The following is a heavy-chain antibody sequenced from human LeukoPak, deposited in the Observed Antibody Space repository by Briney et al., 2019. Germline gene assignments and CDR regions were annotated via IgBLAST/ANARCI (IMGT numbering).Heavy chain of an antibody. D-gene: IGHD4-17*01. V-gene: IGHV1-58*01. CDR1: GFTFTSSA. Sequence: SVKVSCKASGFTFTSSAVQWVRQARGQRLEWIGWIVVGSGNTNYAQKFQERVTITRDMSTSTAYMELSSLRSEDTAVYYCATWLGGTVTTFDYWGQGTLVTVSS. CDR3: ATWLGGTVTTFDY. J-gene: IGHJ4*02. CDR2: IVVGSGNT.